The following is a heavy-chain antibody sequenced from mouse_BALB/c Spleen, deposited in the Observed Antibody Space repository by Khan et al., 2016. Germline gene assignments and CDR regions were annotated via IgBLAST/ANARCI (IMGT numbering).Heavy chain of an antibody. D-gene: IGHD2-14*01. CDR1: GYTFTDYA. CDR3: ARGPYYRYDVFDY. CDR2: ISTYSGNT. Sequence: MQLQESGPELVRPGVSVKISCKGSGYTFTDYAMHWVKQSHAKSLEWIGVISTYSGNTNYNQKFKGKATMTVDKSSSTAYMELARLTSEDSAIYYCARGPYYRYDVFDYWGQGTTLTVSS. V-gene: IGHV1S137*01. J-gene: IGHJ2*01.